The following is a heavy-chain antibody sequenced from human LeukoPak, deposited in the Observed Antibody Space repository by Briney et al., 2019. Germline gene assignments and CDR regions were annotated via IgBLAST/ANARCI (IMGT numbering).Heavy chain of an antibody. D-gene: IGHD1-26*01. CDR1: GGSISSSSYY. CDR3: ARGRFWWERGEFDY. Sequence: SETLSLTCTVSGGSISSSSYYWGWIRQPPGKGLEWIGSIYYSGSTYYNPSLKSRVTISVDTSKNQSSLKLSSVTAADTAVYYCARGRFWWERGEFDYWGQGTLVTVSS. J-gene: IGHJ4*02. V-gene: IGHV4-39*07. CDR2: IYYSGST.